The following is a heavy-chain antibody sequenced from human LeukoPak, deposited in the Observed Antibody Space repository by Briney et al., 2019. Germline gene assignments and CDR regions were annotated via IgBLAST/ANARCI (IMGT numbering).Heavy chain of an antibody. D-gene: IGHD3-16*01. J-gene: IGHJ5*02. V-gene: IGHV4-34*01. CDR1: GGSFSGYY. CDR2: INHSGST. Sequence: PSETLSLTCAVYGGSFSGYYWSWIRQPPGKGLEWIGEINHSGSTNYNPSLKSRVTISVDTSKNQFSLKLSSVTAADTAVYYCARETVMGDTVWFDPWGQGTLVTVSS. CDR3: ARETVMGDTVWFDP.